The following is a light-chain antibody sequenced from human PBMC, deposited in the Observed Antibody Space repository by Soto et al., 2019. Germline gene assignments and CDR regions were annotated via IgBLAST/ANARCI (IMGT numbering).Light chain of an antibody. CDR2: KDS. CDR3: YSAADNNLV. J-gene: IGLJ2*01. Sequence: SSELTQPSSVSVSPGQTARITCSGDVLAKKYARWVQQKPGQAPVLVIYKDSERPSGIPERFSGSSSGTTVTLTIRGAQVEDEADYYCYSAADNNLVFGGGTKLTVL. CDR1: VLAKKY. V-gene: IGLV3-27*01.